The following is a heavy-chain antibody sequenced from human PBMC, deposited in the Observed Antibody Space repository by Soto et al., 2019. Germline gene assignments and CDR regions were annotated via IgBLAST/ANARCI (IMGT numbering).Heavy chain of an antibody. CDR3: AREGYNWNYKGDY. J-gene: IGHJ4*02. CDR1: GFTFSSYS. D-gene: IGHD1-7*01. CDR2: ISSSSSYI. Sequence: EVQLVESGGGLVKPGGSLRLSCAASGFTFSSYSMNWVRQAPGKGLEWVSSISSSSSYIYYADSVKGRFTISRDNAKNSLYLQMNSLRAEATAVYSCAREGYNWNYKGDYWGQGTLVTVSS. V-gene: IGHV3-21*01.